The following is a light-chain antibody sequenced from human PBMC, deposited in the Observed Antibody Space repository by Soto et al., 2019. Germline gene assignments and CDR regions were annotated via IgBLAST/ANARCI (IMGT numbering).Light chain of an antibody. V-gene: IGKV1-5*01. J-gene: IGKJ1*01. CDR2: DAS. CDR1: QSISSW. Sequence: DIQMTQSPSTLSAPVGDRVTITCRASQSISSWLAWYKQNPGKAPKLLIYDASSLESGVPSRFSGSGSGTEFTLTISSLQPDDFATYYCQQYNSYSTFGQGTKVDIK. CDR3: QQYNSYST.